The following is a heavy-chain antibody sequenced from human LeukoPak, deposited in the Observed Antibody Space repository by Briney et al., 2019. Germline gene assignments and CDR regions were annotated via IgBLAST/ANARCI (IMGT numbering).Heavy chain of an antibody. CDR2: IDPNIGGT. V-gene: IGHV1-2*04. J-gene: IGHJ4*02. CDR1: GYTFTGYY. Sequence: ASVNVSCKASGYTFTGYYMHWVRQAPGQGLESMGWIDPNIGGTNYAQKFQGWVTMTRDTSISTAYMELSRLRSDDTAVYYCARAAHDYGDYGKYDYWGQGTLVTVSS. D-gene: IGHD4-17*01. CDR3: ARAAHDYGDYGKYDY.